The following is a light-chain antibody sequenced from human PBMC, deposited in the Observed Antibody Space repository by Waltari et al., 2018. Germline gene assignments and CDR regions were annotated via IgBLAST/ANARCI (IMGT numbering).Light chain of an antibody. CDR1: QSISRW. J-gene: IGKJ1*01. V-gene: IGKV1-5*03. Sequence: DIQMTQSPSTLSASVGDSDTITCRASQSISRWLAWYQQKPGKAPKLLIYKTSRLDTGVQSRVSRSGSGTEFTLNSSSLQPDDCATEYCQQYDTFSATFGPGTTVE. CDR3: QQYDTFSAT. CDR2: KTS.